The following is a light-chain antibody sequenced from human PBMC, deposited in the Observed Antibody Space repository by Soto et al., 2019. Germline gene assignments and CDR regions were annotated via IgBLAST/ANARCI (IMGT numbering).Light chain of an antibody. CDR2: AAS. J-gene: IGKJ1*01. CDR3: QQYVRSPWT. Sequence: IVLTQSPGTLSLSPGERATLSCRASQSVSSDYFAWYQQKRGQAPRLLIYAASSRATGIPDRFSGSGSGTDFTLTISRLAPEDFAVYYCQQYVRSPWTFGQGTKVDIK. V-gene: IGKV3-20*01. CDR1: QSVSSDY.